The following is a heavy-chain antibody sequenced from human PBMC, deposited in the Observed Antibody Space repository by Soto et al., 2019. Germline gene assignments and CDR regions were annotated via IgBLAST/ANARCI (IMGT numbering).Heavy chain of an antibody. J-gene: IGHJ4*02. V-gene: IGHV1-3*04. D-gene: IGHD3-22*01. Sequence: ALVKVSRKASGYTFTSYAMHLVRQAPGQNLEWMGWINTGNGNTKYSQKFQGRVTITRDTSATTAYMELSSLRSEDTAMYYCARSPQPYYYDSSGSIDYWGQGTLVTVSS. CDR2: INTGNGNT. CDR3: ARSPQPYYYDSSGSIDY. CDR1: GYTFTSYA.